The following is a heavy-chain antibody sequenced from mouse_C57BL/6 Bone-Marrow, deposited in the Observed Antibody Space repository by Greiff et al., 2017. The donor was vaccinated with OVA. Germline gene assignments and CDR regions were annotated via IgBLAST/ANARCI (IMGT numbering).Heavy chain of an antibody. CDR1: GYAFSSSW. J-gene: IGHJ4*01. CDR2: IYPGDGDT. Sequence: QVQLKESGPELVKPGASVKISCKASGYAFSSSWMNWVKQRPGKGLEWIGRIYPGDGDTNYNGKFKGKATLTADKSSSTAYMQLSSLTSEDSAVYFCARGNYYGSSYVSMDYWGQGTSVTVSS. D-gene: IGHD1-1*01. CDR3: ARGNYYGSSYVSMDY. V-gene: IGHV1-82*01.